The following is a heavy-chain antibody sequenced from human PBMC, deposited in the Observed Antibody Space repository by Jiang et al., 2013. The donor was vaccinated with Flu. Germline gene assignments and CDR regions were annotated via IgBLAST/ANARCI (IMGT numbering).Heavy chain of an antibody. CDR2: INPSGGFT. CDR1: GYTFTSHY. J-gene: IGHJ4*02. Sequence: QLVESGAEVKKSGASVKVSCKASGYTFTSHYIHWVRQAPGQGLEWMGIINPSGGFTTYAQKFQGRVTITADESTSTAYMELSSLRSEDTALYFCTRGAWDDNSANFRPHYFNYWGQGTLVTVSS. V-gene: IGHV1-46*01. D-gene: IGHD2/OR15-2a*01. CDR3: TRGAWDDNSANFRPHYFNY.